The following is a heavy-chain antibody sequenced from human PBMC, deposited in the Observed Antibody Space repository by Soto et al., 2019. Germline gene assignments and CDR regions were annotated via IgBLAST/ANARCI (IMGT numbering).Heavy chain of an antibody. CDR3: ARTYSGSYSTDRRDWFDP. J-gene: IGHJ5*02. Sequence: ASVKVSCKASGYTFTSYGFSWVRQAPGQGLEWMGWISAYNGNTNYAQNLQGRVTMTTDTSTSTAYMELRSLRFDDTAVYYCARTYSGSYSTDRRDWFDPCGQGTQVTVSS. V-gene: IGHV1-18*01. CDR2: ISAYNGNT. CDR1: GYTFTSYG. D-gene: IGHD1-26*01.